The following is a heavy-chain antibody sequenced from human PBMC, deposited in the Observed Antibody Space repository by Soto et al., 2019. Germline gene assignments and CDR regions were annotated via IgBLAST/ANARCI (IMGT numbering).Heavy chain of an antibody. CDR1: AGAFSRYA. Sequence: QVQLVQSGAAVKKPGSSVKVSCKASAGAFSRYAISWVRQAPGQGLEWMGGITPMFGTANYAQKFQGRVTITADESTSTVHMELRRLRSEDTAVYYCAQTLGSAVAGPGRFDLWGRGTLVIVSS. V-gene: IGHV1-69*12. D-gene: IGHD6-19*01. CDR2: ITPMFGTA. CDR3: AQTLGSAVAGPGRFDL. J-gene: IGHJ2*01.